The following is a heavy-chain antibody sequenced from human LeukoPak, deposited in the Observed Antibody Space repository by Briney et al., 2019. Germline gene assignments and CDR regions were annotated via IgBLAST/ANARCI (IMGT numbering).Heavy chain of an antibody. V-gene: IGHV2-70*13. D-gene: IGHD6-6*01. CDR1: GFSLSTSGVC. CDR3: ARTGPVPALYYFDY. J-gene: IGHJ4*02. CDR2: IDWDDEK. Sequence: ESGPTLVNLPQTLTLTCTFSGFSLSTSGVCVSWIRQPPGKALEWLALIDWDDEKFYRTSLKTRLTISKDTSKNQVVLTVTNMDPVDTATYYCARTGPVPALYYFDYWGQGTLVTVSS.